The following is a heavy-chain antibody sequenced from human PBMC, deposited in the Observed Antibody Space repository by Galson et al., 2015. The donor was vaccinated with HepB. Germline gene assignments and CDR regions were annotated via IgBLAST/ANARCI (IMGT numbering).Heavy chain of an antibody. CDR1: GFSFSSYA. V-gene: IGHV3-23*01. CDR2: ISGSGGST. D-gene: IGHD3-22*01. CDR3: AKDRSYYDSSGYYRGPHFDY. J-gene: IGHJ4*02. Sequence: SLRLSCAASGFSFSSYAMSWVRQAPGKGLGWVSAISGSGGSTYHADSAKGRFTISRDNSKNTLYLQMNSLRAEDTAVYYCAKDRSYYDSSGYYRGPHFDYWGQGTLVTVSS.